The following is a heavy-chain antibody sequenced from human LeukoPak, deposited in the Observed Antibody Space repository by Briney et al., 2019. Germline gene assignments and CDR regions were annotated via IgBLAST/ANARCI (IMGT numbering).Heavy chain of an antibody. CDR1: GFTVSSNY. CDR3: ARRKPDSSSAHHYYFYYMDV. CDR2: IYRGGSS. D-gene: IGHD6-6*01. Sequence: GGSLRLSCAASGFTVSSNYMSWVRQAPGQGLEWVSVIYRGGSSYNADSVKGRFTISRANSKNTLYLQMNSLRAEDTAVYYCARRKPDSSSAHHYYFYYMDVWGKGTTVTVSS. V-gene: IGHV3-53*01. J-gene: IGHJ6*03.